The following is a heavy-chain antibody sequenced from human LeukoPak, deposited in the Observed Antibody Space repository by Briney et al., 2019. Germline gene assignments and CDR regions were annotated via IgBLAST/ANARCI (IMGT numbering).Heavy chain of an antibody. CDR2: INPSGGST. Sequence: ASVKVSCKASGYTFTSYYMHWVRQAPGQGLEWMGIINPSGGSTSYAQKFQGRVTMTRDTSTSTVYMELSSLRSEDTAVYYCARDLLVTRAGPHYYYYYMDVWGKGTTVTVSS. D-gene: IGHD2-21*02. J-gene: IGHJ6*03. CDR3: ARDLLVTRAGPHYYYYYMDV. CDR1: GYTFTSYY. V-gene: IGHV1-46*01.